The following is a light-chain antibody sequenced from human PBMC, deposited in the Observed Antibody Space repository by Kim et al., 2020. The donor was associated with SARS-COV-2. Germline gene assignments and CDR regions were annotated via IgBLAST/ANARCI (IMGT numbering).Light chain of an antibody. CDR2: YDS. V-gene: IGLV3-21*04. CDR1: NIGSKS. Sequence: EKTAKSTCGGNNIGSKSVHRYQQKPSQAPVLVIYYDSDRPSGIAERFYGSNSGNTATLTISRVEAGDEADYYCQVWDSSSDHPGVFGTGTKVTVL. J-gene: IGLJ1*01. CDR3: QVWDSSSDHPGV.